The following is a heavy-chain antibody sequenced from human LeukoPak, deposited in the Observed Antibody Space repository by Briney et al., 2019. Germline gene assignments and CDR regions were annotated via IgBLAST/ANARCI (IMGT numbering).Heavy chain of an antibody. CDR2: IYSGGST. Sequence: GGSLRLSCAASGFTVSNNYMSWVRQAPGKGLEWVSVIYSGGSTYYADSVKGRFTISRDTSKNTLSLQMNSLRAEDTAVYYCASLSLGHYWGQGTLVTVSS. CDR1: GFTVSNNY. CDR3: ASLSLGHY. D-gene: IGHD6-6*01. J-gene: IGHJ4*02. V-gene: IGHV3-53*01.